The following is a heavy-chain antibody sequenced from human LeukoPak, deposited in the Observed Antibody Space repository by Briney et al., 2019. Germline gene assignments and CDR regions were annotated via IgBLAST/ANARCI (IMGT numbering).Heavy chain of an antibody. Sequence: SLRLSYAASGFTFDDYAMHWVRQAPGKGLEWVSGISWNSGSIGYADSVKGRFTISRDNAKNSLYLQMNSLRAEDTALYYCAKDSEIAAAGLNFDYWGQGTLVTVSS. V-gene: IGHV3-9*01. CDR1: GFTFDDYA. D-gene: IGHD6-13*01. CDR3: AKDSEIAAAGLNFDY. J-gene: IGHJ4*02. CDR2: ISWNSGSI.